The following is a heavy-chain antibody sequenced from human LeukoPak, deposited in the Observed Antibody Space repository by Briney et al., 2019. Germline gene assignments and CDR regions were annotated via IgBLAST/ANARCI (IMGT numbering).Heavy chain of an antibody. D-gene: IGHD3-9*01. CDR3: ARNAILTANDY. J-gene: IGHJ4*02. CDR2: INPNSGGT. CDR1: GYTFTGYY. Sequence: ASVKVSCKASGYTFTGYYLHWVRQAPGQGLEWMGWINPNSGGTNYAQKFQGRVTMTRDTSITTAYMELSRLTSDDTAVYYCARNAILTANDYWGEGTLVTVPS. V-gene: IGHV1-2*02.